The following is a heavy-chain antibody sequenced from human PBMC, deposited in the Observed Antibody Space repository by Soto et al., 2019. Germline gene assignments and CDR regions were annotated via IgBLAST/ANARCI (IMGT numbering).Heavy chain of an antibody. CDR1: GFTFSNYR. V-gene: IGHV3-7*03. J-gene: IGHJ4*02. D-gene: IGHD3-22*01. CDR3: ARGTSFDFDDNAYYAH. CDR2: IKQDGSEK. Sequence: GSLRLSCAAAGFTFSNYRMSVVGQAPGKGLEWVASIKQDGSEKYYVDSVKGRFTISRDNTKNSLYLQMKSLRAEDTAMYYCARGTSFDFDDNAYYAHWGQGTLVTVSS.